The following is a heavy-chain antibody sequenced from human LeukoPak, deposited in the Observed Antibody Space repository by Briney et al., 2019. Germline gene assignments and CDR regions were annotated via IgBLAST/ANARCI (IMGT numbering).Heavy chain of an antibody. Sequence: SETLSLTCAVSGGSISTGGYSWSWIRQPPGKGLEWIGYIHHSGSIYYNPSLKTRVTISVDRSKNQFSLQLKSVTAADTAVYYCARGEYCSNTTCYGYFQHWGQGTLVTVSS. J-gene: IGHJ1*01. CDR1: GGSISTGGYS. CDR2: IHHSGSI. V-gene: IGHV4-30-2*01. D-gene: IGHD2-2*01. CDR3: ARGEYCSNTTCYGYFQH.